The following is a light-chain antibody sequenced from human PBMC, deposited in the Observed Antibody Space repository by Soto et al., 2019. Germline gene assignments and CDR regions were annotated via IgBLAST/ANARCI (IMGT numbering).Light chain of an antibody. CDR1: QNISVW. V-gene: IGKV1-5*01. CDR3: QQYDNSSPT. CDR2: DAS. Sequence: DIQMTQSPSTLSASVGDGVTITCRASQNISVWLAWYQQRPGKAPKFLIYDASNLETWVSSRFSGSGSGTEFTLTIRSLQPDDFSTYYCQQYDNSSPTFCQGTKLEIK. J-gene: IGKJ2*01.